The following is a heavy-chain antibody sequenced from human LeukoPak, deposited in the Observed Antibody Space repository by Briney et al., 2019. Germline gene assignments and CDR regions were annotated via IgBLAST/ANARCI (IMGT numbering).Heavy chain of an antibody. J-gene: IGHJ3*02. V-gene: IGHV1-18*01. CDR3: ARAHTTERFGELLVAFDI. CDR2: ISAYNGNT. CDR1: GYTFTSYG. D-gene: IGHD3-10*01. Sequence: ASVKVSCKASGYTFTSYGISWVRQAPGQGLEWMGWISAYNGNTNYAQKFQGRVTITADKSTSTAYMELSSLRSEDTAVYYCARAHTTERFGELLVAFDIWGQGTMVTVSS.